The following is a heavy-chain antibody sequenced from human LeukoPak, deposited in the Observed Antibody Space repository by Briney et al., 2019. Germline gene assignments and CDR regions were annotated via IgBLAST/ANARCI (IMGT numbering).Heavy chain of an antibody. V-gene: IGHV5-51*01. CDR3: ARTYGGTSYSCFDP. J-gene: IGHJ5*02. D-gene: IGHD1-26*01. CDR1: GYSFIDHW. Sequence: GESLKISCKGSGYSFIDHWIGWVRQMPGKGLEWMGVIYPGDSDARYSPSFQGQVTISADKSISTAYLQWSSLKASDTAMYYCARTYGGTSYSCFDPWGQGTLVTVSS. CDR2: IYPGDSDA.